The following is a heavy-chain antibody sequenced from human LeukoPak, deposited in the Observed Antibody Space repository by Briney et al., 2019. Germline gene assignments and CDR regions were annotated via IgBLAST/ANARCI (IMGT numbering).Heavy chain of an antibody. V-gene: IGHV3-21*01. CDR2: ISSSSSYI. CDR3: ARVGYCSGGSCYEGGAFDY. CDR1: GFTFSSYS. D-gene: IGHD2-15*01. J-gene: IGHJ4*02. Sequence: TGGSLRLSCAASGFTFSSYSMNWVRQAPGKGLEWVSSISSSSSYIYYADSVKGRFTISRDNAKNSLYLQMNSLRAEDTAVYYCARVGYCSGGSCYEGGAFDYWGQGTLVTVSS.